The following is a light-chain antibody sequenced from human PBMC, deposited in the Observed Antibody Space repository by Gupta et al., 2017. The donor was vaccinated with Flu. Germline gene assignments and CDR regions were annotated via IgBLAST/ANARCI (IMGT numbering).Light chain of an antibody. CDR1: SLRSYF. J-gene: IGLJ3*02. V-gene: IGLV3-19*01. Sequence: SSELTQDSAVSVALGQTVRITCQGDSLRSYFANWYQQKPGQAPIVVIYGESNRPSGIPDRFSGSGSGNTASLTITGTQAEDEADYYCHCRDINGPHPWLFGGGTKLTVL. CDR3: HCRDINGPHPWL. CDR2: GES.